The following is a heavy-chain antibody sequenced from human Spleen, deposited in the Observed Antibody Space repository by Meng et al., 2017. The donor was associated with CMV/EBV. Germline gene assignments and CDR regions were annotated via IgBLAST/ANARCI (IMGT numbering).Heavy chain of an antibody. V-gene: IGHV3-53*01. J-gene: IGHJ3*01. Sequence: GGPLRLSCAASGFTVSSNYMSWVRQAPGKGLEWVSIIYSGGYTYYTDSVKGRFTISRDKSNNTLYLQMNSLRAEDTAVYYCARDGIAAAGTGAFDVWGQGTMVTVSS. D-gene: IGHD6-13*01. CDR3: ARDGIAAAGTGAFDV. CDR1: GFTVSSNY. CDR2: IYSGGYT.